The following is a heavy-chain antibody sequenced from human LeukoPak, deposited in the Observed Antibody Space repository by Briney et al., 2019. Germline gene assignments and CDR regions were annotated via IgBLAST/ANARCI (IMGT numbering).Heavy chain of an antibody. Sequence: GGSLRLSCAASGFILSSYNMNWVRQAPGKGLEWVSFISSDADAIYYADSVKGRFTISRDSAKNSLYLQMNSLRAEDTAVYYCVRVSTVTPRFWGQGTLVTVSS. CDR2: ISSDADAI. V-gene: IGHV3-48*01. D-gene: IGHD4-17*01. J-gene: IGHJ4*02. CDR3: VRVSTVTPRF. CDR1: GFILSSYN.